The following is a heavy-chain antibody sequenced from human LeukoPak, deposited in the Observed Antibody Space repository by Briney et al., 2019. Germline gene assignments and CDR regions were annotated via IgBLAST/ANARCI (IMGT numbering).Heavy chain of an antibody. D-gene: IGHD5-18*01. Sequence: GGTLRLSCVVSGFTFSSYSMSWVRQAPGKGLEWVSAISGSGDSTYYADSVKGRFTISRDNSKNTLYLQMNSLRVEDTAVYYCAKDPRYSYGYSPSYYFDYWGQGTLVTVSS. J-gene: IGHJ4*02. CDR3: AKDPRYSYGYSPSYYFDY. CDR2: ISGSGDST. CDR1: GFTFSSYS. V-gene: IGHV3-23*01.